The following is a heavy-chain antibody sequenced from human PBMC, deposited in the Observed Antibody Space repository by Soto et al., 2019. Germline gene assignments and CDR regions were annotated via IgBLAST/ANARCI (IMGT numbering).Heavy chain of an antibody. Sequence: GGSLRLSCAASGFTVSSNYMSWVRQAPGKGLEWVSVIYSGGSTYYADSVKGRFTISRDNSKNTLYLQMNSLRAEDTAVYYCARVKITFGGVIDRYFDYWGQGTLVTVSS. CDR1: GFTVSSNY. CDR2: IYSGGST. D-gene: IGHD3-16*02. J-gene: IGHJ4*02. V-gene: IGHV3-66*01. CDR3: ARVKITFGGVIDRYFDY.